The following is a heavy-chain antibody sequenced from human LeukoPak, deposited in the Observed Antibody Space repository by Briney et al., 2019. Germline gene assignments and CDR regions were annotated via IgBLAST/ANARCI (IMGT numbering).Heavy chain of an antibody. CDR3: ARDARYCSSTSCYPFDY. Sequence: GASVKVSCKASGYTFTSYGISWVRQAPGQGLEWMGWISAYNGNTNYAQKLQGRVTMTTDTSTSTAYMELRSLRSDDTAVYYCARDARYCSSTSCYPFDYWGQGTLVTVSS. J-gene: IGHJ4*02. CDR2: ISAYNGNT. D-gene: IGHD2-2*01. CDR1: GYTFTSYG. V-gene: IGHV1-18*01.